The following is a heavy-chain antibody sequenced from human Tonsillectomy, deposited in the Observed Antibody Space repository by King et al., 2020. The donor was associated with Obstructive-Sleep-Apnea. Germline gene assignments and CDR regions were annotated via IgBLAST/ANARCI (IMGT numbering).Heavy chain of an antibody. J-gene: IGHJ4*02. D-gene: IGHD1-26*01. V-gene: IGHV3-30*02. CDR3: AKEIDSGRYYPSYFDY. CDR1: GFTFSSYG. Sequence: VQLVESGGGVVQPGGSLRFSCSASGFTFSSYGMHWVRQAPGKGLEWVAFIRYDGSDQYYAESVKGRFTISRDNSNNPLYLQMKRLGAEETAVYYFAKEIDSGRYYPSYFDYWGQGTLVTASS. CDR2: IRYDGSDQ.